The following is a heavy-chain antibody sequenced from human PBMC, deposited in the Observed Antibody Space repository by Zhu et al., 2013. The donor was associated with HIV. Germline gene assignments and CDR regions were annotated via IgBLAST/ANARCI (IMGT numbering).Heavy chain of an antibody. V-gene: IGHV1-69*02. Sequence: QVQLVQSGAEVKKPGSSVKVSCKASGGTFSSYTISWVRQAPGQELEWMGRIIPILGIANYAQKFQGRVTITADKSTSTAYMELSSLRSEDTAVYYCARSIYAHLHWYFDLWGRGTLVTVSS. J-gene: IGHJ2*01. CDR1: GGTFSSYT. D-gene: IGHD2-2*01. CDR2: IIPILGIA. CDR3: ARSIYAHLHWYFDL.